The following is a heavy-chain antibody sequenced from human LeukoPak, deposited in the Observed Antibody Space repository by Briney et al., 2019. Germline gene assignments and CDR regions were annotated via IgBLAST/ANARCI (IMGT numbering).Heavy chain of an antibody. J-gene: IGHJ4*02. CDR1: GFTFSTYG. Sequence: PGGSLRLSCAASGFTFSTYGMHWVRQAPGKGLEWVAVISYDGSNEYYADSVKGRFTISRANSKNTLYLQMSSLRAEDTAVYYCAKEFNRGLPDYWGQGTLVTVPS. V-gene: IGHV3-30*18. D-gene: IGHD2-21*01. CDR3: AKEFNRGLPDY. CDR2: ISYDGSNE.